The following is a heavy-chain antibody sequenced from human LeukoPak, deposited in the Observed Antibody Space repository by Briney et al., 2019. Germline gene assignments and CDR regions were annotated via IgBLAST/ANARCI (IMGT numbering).Heavy chain of an antibody. CDR2: IYYDGSNK. D-gene: IGHD3-10*01. V-gene: IGHV3-30-3*01. CDR3: ARELKPYGSGSFDY. J-gene: IGHJ4*02. Sequence: PGGSLTLSCAASGFTFNTYAWSWVRQAPGKGLEWVAVIYYDGSNKYYADSGQGRFTIYRDNSKNTQHLQMNSLGPEDTAVYYCARELKPYGSGSFDYWGQGTLVTVSS. CDR1: GFTFNTYA.